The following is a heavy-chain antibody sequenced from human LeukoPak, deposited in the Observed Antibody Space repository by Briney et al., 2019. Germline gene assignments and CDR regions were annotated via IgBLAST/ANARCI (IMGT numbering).Heavy chain of an antibody. D-gene: IGHD3-10*01. CDR3: AGGSGSYYYYYYYYMDV. CDR1: GFIFSSYW. V-gene: IGHV3-7*01. Sequence: GGSLRLSCAASGFIFSSYWMSWVCQAPGKGLEWVANIKQDGSEKYYVDSVKGRFTISRDNVKNSLYLQMNSLRAEDTAVYYCAGGSGSYYYYYYYYMDVWGKGTTVTISS. J-gene: IGHJ6*03. CDR2: IKQDGSEK.